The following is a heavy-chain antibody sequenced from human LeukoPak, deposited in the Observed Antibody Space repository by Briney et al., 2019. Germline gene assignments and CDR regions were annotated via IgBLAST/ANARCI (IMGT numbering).Heavy chain of an antibody. Sequence: GGSLRLSCSASGFTFSSYAMHWVRQAPGKGLEWVAVISYDGSNKYYADSVKGRFTISRDNSKNTLYLQMNSLRAEDTAVYYCARGERSSLTGDIDYWGQGTLVTVSS. J-gene: IGHJ4*02. V-gene: IGHV3-30-3*01. D-gene: IGHD7-27*01. CDR1: GFTFSSYA. CDR3: ARGERSSLTGDIDY. CDR2: ISYDGSNK.